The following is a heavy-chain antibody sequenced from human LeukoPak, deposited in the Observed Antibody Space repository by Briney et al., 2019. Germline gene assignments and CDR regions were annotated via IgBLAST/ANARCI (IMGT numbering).Heavy chain of an antibody. J-gene: IGHJ4*02. CDR1: GFTFSSYA. CDR3: AKGSGGDYDRCFDY. D-gene: IGHD4-17*01. Sequence: PGGSLRLSCVASGFTFSSYAMSWVRQAPGKGLEWVSSISGSGGSTYHADSVKGRFTISRDNSKSTLFLQMNSLRAEDTAVYYCAKGSGGDYDRCFDYWGQGTLVTVSS. V-gene: IGHV3-23*01. CDR2: ISGSGGST.